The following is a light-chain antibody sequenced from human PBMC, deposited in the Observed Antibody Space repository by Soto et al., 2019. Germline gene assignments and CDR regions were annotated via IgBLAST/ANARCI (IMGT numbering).Light chain of an antibody. J-gene: IGKJ4*01. V-gene: IGKV1-39*01. CDR2: AAS. Sequence: DIQMTQSPSSLSASVGDRVTITCRASQRINNYLNWYQQKPGKAPNLLIYAASSLQSGVPSRFSGSGSGTDFTLTISSLQPEDFATYYCQQSYSTPRGLTFGGGTKVEIK. CDR1: QRINNY. CDR3: QQSYSTPRGLT.